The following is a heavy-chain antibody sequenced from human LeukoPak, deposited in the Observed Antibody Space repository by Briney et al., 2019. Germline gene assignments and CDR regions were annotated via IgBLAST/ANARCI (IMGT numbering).Heavy chain of an antibody. J-gene: IGHJ1*01. D-gene: IGHD4-17*01. CDR1: GGSFSGYY. Sequence: SETLSLTCAVYGGSFSGYYWSWIRQPPGKGLEWIGEINHSGSSNYNPSLKSRVTISVDTSKNQFSLKLSSVTAADTAVYYCARGEDGDYYFQHWGQSTLVTVSS. CDR2: INHSGSS. V-gene: IGHV4-34*01. CDR3: ARGEDGDYYFQH.